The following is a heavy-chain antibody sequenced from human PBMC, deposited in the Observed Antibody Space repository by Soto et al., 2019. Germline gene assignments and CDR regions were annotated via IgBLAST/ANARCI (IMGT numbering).Heavy chain of an antibody. CDR1: GFTFSNSW. CDR2: INPVESEK. CDR3: ARDPAWGSLDY. D-gene: IGHD7-27*01. Sequence: EVQLVESGGGLVQPGGSLRLSCAASGFTFSNSWMSWVRQAPGKGLEWVADINPVESEKYYVDSVKGRFTVSRDNAKNSLSLPTNSLTVVATALYYCARDPAWGSLDYWGLGTLVTVSS. J-gene: IGHJ4*02. V-gene: IGHV3-7*01.